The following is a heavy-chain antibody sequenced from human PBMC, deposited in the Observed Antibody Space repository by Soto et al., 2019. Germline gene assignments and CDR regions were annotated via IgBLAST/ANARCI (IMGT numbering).Heavy chain of an antibody. V-gene: IGHV3-11*01. CDR1: GLTFSDSY. D-gene: IGHD3-10*01. CDR2: ISSTGSSI. Sequence: VQLVESGGGLVKPGGSLRLSCAASGLTFSDSYLNWIRHAPGKGLEWLAYISSTGSSIFYAGSVKGRFTISRDNAKNPPLLQMNSLRAEDKAIYYLSRVRFRGWGYAMDVWGQGTTVTVSS. J-gene: IGHJ6*02. CDR3: SRVRFRGWGYAMDV.